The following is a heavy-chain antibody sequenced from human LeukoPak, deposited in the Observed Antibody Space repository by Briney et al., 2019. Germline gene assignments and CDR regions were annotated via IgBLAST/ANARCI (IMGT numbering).Heavy chain of an antibody. V-gene: IGHV3-23*01. J-gene: IGHJ4*02. Sequence: GGSLRLSCTASGFTFTSYSMSWVRQAPGKGLEWVSGTSDRGDYTYYADSVKGRFTISRDNSKNTLYLQMNSLRAEDTALYFCAKKAQYNGNYPLDYWGQGTLVTVSS. D-gene: IGHD1-26*01. CDR3: AKKAQYNGNYPLDY. CDR2: TSDRGDYT. CDR1: GFTFTSYS.